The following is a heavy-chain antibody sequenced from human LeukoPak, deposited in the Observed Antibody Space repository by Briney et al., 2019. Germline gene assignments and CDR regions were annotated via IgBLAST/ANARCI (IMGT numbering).Heavy chain of an antibody. D-gene: IGHD2-15*01. Sequence: GSSVMFFCSAFGGTFSSCAISWVRRDPGQGREWMGGIIPIFGTANYAQKFQGRVTITADESTSTAYMELSSMRSEDTAVYYCARASRYCSGGSCPAYYYYMDVWGKGTTVTISS. CDR3: ARASRYCSGGSCPAYYYYMDV. J-gene: IGHJ6*03. V-gene: IGHV1-69*13. CDR2: IIPIFGTA. CDR1: GGTFSSCA.